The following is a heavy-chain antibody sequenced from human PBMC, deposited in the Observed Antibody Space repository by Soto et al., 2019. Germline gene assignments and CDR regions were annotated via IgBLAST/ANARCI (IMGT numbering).Heavy chain of an antibody. Sequence: ASVKVCCKASGYTFTSSDVNWVRQAPGQGLEWMGWMNPKSGNTGYAQKFQGRVTLTMNTTMSTAYMELNSLRSEDTAVYYCARVYSSDYYYFLIDYWGQGTLVTVSS. J-gene: IGHJ4*02. V-gene: IGHV1-8*01. CDR3: ARVYSSDYYYFLIDY. CDR2: MNPKSGNT. CDR1: GYTFTSSD. D-gene: IGHD3-22*01.